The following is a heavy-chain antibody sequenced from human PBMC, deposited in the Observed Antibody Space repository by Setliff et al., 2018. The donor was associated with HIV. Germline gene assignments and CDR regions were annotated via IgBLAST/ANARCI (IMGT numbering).Heavy chain of an antibody. J-gene: IGHJ3*02. V-gene: IGHV4-59*01. CDR3: ARGTYYYDSSGYFSAFDI. CDR2: IYYSGST. Sequence: PSETLSLTCTVSGGSISSYYWSWIRQPPGKGLAWIGYIYYSGSTNYNPSPKSRVTISVDASKNQFALKLRAVTAADTAVYYCARGTYYYDSSGYFSAFDIWGQGTMVTV. D-gene: IGHD3-22*01. CDR1: GGSISSYY.